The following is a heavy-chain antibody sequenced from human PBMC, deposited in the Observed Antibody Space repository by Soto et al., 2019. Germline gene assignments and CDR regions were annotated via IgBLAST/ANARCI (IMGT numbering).Heavy chain of an antibody. CDR2: ISAYNGNT. CDR3: ARCALTGYYDRYYYMDV. Sequence: ASVKVSCKASGYTFTSYGISWVRQAPGQGLEWMGWISAYNGNTNYAQKLQGRVTMTTDTSTSTAYMELRSLRSDDTAVYYCARCALTGYYDRYYYMDVWGKGTTVTVSS. J-gene: IGHJ6*03. CDR1: GYTFTSYG. V-gene: IGHV1-18*01. D-gene: IGHD3-9*01.